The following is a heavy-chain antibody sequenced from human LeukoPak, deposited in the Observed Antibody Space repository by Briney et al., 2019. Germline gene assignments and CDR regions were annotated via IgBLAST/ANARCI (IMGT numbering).Heavy chain of an antibody. V-gene: IGHV3-7*01. CDR3: ARTPLTQLEPDYFDS. CDR1: GFAFSNYW. Sequence: GGALRLSCAASGFAFSNYWMTWVRQAPGKGLQWVANIKPDGTEKNYVASVKGRFTISRDNAKNSVYLQLNSLRVDDTALYYCARTPLTQLEPDYFDSWGQGTLVSVS. D-gene: IGHD1-1*01. J-gene: IGHJ4*02. CDR2: IKPDGTEK.